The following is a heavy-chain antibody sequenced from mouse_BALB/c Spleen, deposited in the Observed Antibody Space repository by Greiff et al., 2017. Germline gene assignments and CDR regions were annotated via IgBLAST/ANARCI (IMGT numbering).Heavy chain of an antibody. D-gene: IGHD1-1*01. J-gene: IGHJ3*01. CDR1: GFTFSSYG. Sequence: EVQLQQSGGGLVQPGGSLKLSCAASGFTFSSYGMSWVRQTPDKRLELVATINSNGGSTYYPDSVKGRFTISRDNAKNTLYLQMSSLKSEDTAMYYCASDYYGSSLFAYWGQGTLVTVSA. CDR3: ASDYYGSSLFAY. CDR2: INSNGGST. V-gene: IGHV5-6-3*01.